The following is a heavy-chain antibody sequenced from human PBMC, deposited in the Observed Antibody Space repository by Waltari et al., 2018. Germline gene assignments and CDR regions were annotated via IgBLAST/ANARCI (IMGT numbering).Heavy chain of an antibody. Sequence: QLHLQESGPGLVKPSETLFLTCTVYGDSISSSSYYWGWIRQPPGKGPQWIGSLYYSGITYYNPPLESRVSMSVDTSKNQLSLMLSAVTVADTAVYYCARDRIPATFRCWFDSWGPGTLVTVSS. V-gene: IGHV4-39*07. CDR1: GDSISSSSYY. J-gene: IGHJ5*01. CDR3: ARDRIPATFRCWFDS. CDR2: LYYSGIT. D-gene: IGHD2-2*01.